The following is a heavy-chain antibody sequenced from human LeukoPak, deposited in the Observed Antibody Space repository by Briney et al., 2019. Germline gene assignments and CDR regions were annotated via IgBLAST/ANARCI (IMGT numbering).Heavy chain of an antibody. CDR1: GGSISSYY. D-gene: IGHD6-6*01. Sequence: KSSETLSLTCTVSGGSISSYYWSWIRQPPGKGLEWIGYIYYSGSTNYNPSLKSRVTISVDTSKNQFSLKLSSVTAADTAVYYCARHSGAFSISDDYWGQGTLVTVSS. CDR3: ARHSGAFSISDDY. V-gene: IGHV4-59*08. J-gene: IGHJ4*02. CDR2: IYYSGST.